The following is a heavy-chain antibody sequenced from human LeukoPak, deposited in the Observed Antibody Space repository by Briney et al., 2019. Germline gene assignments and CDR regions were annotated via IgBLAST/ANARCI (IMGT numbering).Heavy chain of an antibody. CDR3: AREPFWSGYYSNLHFDY. D-gene: IGHD3-3*01. CDR2: ISGSSSTI. CDR1: RFTFSSYS. J-gene: IGHJ4*02. V-gene: IGHV3-48*04. Sequence: GGSLRLSCAASRFTFSSYSMNWVRQAPGKGLEWVSYISGSSSTIYYADSVKGRFTISRDNAKNSLYLQMSSLRAEDTAVYYCAREPFWSGYYSNLHFDYWGQGTLVTVSS.